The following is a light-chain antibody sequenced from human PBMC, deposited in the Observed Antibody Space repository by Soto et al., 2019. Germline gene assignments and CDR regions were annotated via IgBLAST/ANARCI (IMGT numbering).Light chain of an antibody. CDR3: QQLNSYPLI. J-gene: IGKJ4*01. V-gene: IGKV1-9*01. CDR2: AAS. Sequence: DIQLTQSPSFLSASVGDRVTITCRASQGISSYLAWYQQKPGKAPKLLIYAASTLQSGVPSRFSGSGSGTEFTLTISSLQPEDFATYYFQQLNSYPLIFGGGTKVEIK. CDR1: QGISSY.